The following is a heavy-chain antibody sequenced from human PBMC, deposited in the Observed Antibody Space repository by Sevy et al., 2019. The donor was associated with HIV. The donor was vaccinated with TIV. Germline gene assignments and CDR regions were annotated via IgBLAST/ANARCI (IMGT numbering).Heavy chain of an antibody. V-gene: IGHV3-48*01. CDR3: ARNGGYADYGMDV. CDR2: ISSTSSTI. D-gene: IGHD5-12*01. Sequence: GGSLRLSCAASGFTFISYAMSWVRQAPGKGLEWISYISSTSSTIYYADSVKGRFTISRDNAKNSLYLQMNSLRAEDTAVYYCARNGGYADYGMDVWGQGTTVTVSS. J-gene: IGHJ6*02. CDR1: GFTFISYA.